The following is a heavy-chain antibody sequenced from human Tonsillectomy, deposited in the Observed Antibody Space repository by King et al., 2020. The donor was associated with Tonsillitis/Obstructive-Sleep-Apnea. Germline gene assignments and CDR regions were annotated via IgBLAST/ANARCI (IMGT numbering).Heavy chain of an antibody. CDR1: GFTFSSFA. CDR2: ISFDASNK. V-gene: IGHV3-30*04. J-gene: IGHJ5*02. CDR3: AGNRYFYDSSGYFGSFDP. D-gene: IGHD3-22*01. Sequence: VQLVESGGGVVQPGRSLRLSCAASGFTFSSFAIHWVRQAPGKGLEWVAVISFDASNKYYADSVKGRFTISRDNSKNTLYLQMNSLRAEDTAVYYCAGNRYFYDSSGYFGSFDPWGQGTLVTVSS.